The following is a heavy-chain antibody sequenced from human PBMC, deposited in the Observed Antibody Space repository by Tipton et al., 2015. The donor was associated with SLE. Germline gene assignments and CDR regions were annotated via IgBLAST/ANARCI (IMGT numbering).Heavy chain of an antibody. CDR3: ASGSWATYYCDGMDG. CDR2: IYYSGST. V-gene: IGHV4-31*03. Sequence: TLSLTCTVSGGSISSGGYYWSWIRQHPGKGLEWSGYIYYSGSTYYNPSLKSRVTISVDTSKNQFSLKLSSVTAADTAVYYCASGSWATYYCDGMDGWGQGTTGSVSA. CDR1: GGSISSGGYY. D-gene: IGHD1-26*01. J-gene: IGHJ6*01.